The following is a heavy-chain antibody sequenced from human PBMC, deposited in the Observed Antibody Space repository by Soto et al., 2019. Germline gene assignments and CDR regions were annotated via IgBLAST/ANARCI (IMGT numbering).Heavy chain of an antibody. CDR3: AKRRGAGGHFDY. Sequence: GSLRLSCAASGFTFTSYAMGWVRQAPGKGLEWVSVISSGGSTYYADSVRGRFTISRDNSKDTLSLQMNSLRAEDTAVYYCAKRRGAGGHFDYWGQGALVTVSS. V-gene: IGHV3-23*01. CDR2: ISSGGST. D-gene: IGHD2-15*01. J-gene: IGHJ4*02. CDR1: GFTFTSYA.